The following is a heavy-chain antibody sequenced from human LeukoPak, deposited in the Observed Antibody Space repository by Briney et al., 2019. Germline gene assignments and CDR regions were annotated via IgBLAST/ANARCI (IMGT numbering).Heavy chain of an antibody. V-gene: IGHV3-23*01. J-gene: IGHJ4*02. CDR1: GFTFSDYA. CDR2: IGGNSDFI. CDR3: AKADGGWGVIIKD. Sequence: GGSLRLSCAASGFTFSDYAMSWVRQAPGKGLEWASAIGGNSDFIYYAEYVKGRFTISRDNSKETLYLQVNSLRAEDTAVYCCAKADGGWGVIIKDWGQGTLVTVSS. D-gene: IGHD3-10*01.